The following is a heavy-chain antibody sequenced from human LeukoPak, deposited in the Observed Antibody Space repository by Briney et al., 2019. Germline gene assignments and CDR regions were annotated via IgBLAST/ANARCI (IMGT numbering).Heavy chain of an antibody. Sequence: ASVKVSCKASGYTFTSYDINWVRQATGQGLEWMGWMNPNSGNTGYAQKFQGRVTMTRDTFISTAYLELSSLRSEDTAIYFCTRGSIAVPYNWFDPWGQGTLVTVSS. CDR3: TRGSIAVPYNWFDP. V-gene: IGHV1-8*01. J-gene: IGHJ5*02. CDR1: GYTFTSYD. CDR2: MNPNSGNT. D-gene: IGHD6-19*01.